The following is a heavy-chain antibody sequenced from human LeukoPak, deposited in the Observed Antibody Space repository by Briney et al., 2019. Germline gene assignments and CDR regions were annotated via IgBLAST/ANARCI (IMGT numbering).Heavy chain of an antibody. V-gene: IGHV4-34*01. CDR2: INHSGST. J-gene: IGHJ4*02. D-gene: IGHD6-19*01. CDR1: GGSFSGYY. Sequence: SETLSLTCAVYGGSFSGYYWSWIRQPPGKGLEWIGEINHSGSTNYNPSLKSRVTISVDTSKNQFSLKLSSVTAADTAVYYCARERRAVAGTCFDYWGQGTLVTVSS. CDR3: ARERRAVAGTCFDY.